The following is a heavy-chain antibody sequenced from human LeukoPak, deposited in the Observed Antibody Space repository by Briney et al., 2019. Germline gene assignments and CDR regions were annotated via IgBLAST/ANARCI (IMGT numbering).Heavy chain of an antibody. Sequence: PSQTLSLSCTVSGGSITFGSYYWTCIRQPAGNGLEWVGCIYTSGRTFYNPSLKSQVNISMDTSMNQFSLRLNSVSAADTAVYYCARARVIPASFDDWGGGTRVSVS. CDR2: IYTSGRT. V-gene: IGHV4-61*02. CDR1: GGSITFGSYY. J-gene: IGHJ4*02. CDR3: ARARVIPASFDD.